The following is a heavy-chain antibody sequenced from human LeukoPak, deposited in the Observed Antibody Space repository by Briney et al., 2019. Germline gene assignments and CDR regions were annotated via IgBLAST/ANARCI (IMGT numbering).Heavy chain of an antibody. CDR3: ARVGITEDYHFDY. V-gene: IGHV3-64*01. CDR2: ISSNGGST. D-gene: IGHD3-16*01. CDR1: GFTFSSYA. Sequence: GGSLRLSCAASGFTFSSYAMHWVRQAPGKGLEYVSAISSNGGSTYYANSVKGRFTISRDNSKNTLYLQMGSLRAEDMAVYYCARVGITEDYHFDYWGQGTLVTVSS. J-gene: IGHJ4*02.